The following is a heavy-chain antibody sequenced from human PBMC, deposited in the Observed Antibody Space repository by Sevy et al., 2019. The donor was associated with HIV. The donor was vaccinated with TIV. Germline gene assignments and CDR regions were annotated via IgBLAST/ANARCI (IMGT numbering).Heavy chain of an antibody. CDR3: AGESIGAVEDFDY. V-gene: IGHV4-59*01. J-gene: IGHJ4*02. Sequence: SETLSLTCTVSGGSISNYFWSWIRQPPGKGLEWIGYIYYIGSTNYNPSLKSRITISVDTSKNQYSLKLSSVTAADTAVYYCAGESIGAVEDFDYWGQGTLVTVSS. D-gene: IGHD6-13*01. CDR1: GGSISNYF. CDR2: IYYIGST.